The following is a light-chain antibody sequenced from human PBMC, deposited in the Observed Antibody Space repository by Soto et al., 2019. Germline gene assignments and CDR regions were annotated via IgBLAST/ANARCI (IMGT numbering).Light chain of an antibody. CDR2: GAS. CDR3: QQYGSSPLT. CDR1: QSVSSSF. Sequence: PGERATLSCRASQSVSSSFLAWYQQKPGQAPRLLIYGASSRATGIPDRFSGSGSGTDFTLTISRLEPEGVAVYYCQQYGSSPLTFGGGTKVEIK. J-gene: IGKJ4*01. V-gene: IGKV3-20*01.